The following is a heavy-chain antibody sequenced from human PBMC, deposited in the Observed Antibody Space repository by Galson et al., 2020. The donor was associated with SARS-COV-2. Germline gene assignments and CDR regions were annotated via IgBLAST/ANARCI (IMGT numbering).Heavy chain of an antibody. CDR2: ISGSGGST. V-gene: IGHV3-23*01. D-gene: IGHD4-4*01. J-gene: IGHJ6*02. CDR1: GFTFSSYA. CDR3: AKDDYSNYEGLYGMDV. Sequence: TGGSLRLSCAASGFTFSSYAMSWVRQAPGKGLEWVSAISGSGGSTYYADSVKGRFTISRDNSKNTLYLQMNSLRAEDTAVYYCAKDDYSNYEGLYGMDVWGQGTTVTVSS.